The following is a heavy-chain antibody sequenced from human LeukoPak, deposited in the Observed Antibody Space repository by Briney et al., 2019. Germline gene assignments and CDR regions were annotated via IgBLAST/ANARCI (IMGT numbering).Heavy chain of an antibody. D-gene: IGHD6-19*01. V-gene: IGHV1-69*04. J-gene: IGHJ3*02. CDR2: IIPILGIA. CDR3: ARDYCLGTIAVAVPEAFDI. Sequence: SVKLSCKSSGGTFSSYAFSWVRQAPGPGLEWMGRIIPILGIANYAQKFQGRVTITADKSTSKAYMELNSLSSGDTAVYDWARDYCLGTIAVAVPEAFDIWGQGTMVTV. CDR1: GGTFSSYA.